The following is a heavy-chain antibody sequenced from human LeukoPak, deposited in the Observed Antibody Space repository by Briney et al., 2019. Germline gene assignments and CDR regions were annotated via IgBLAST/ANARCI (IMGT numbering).Heavy chain of an antibody. CDR2: INHSGST. D-gene: IGHD6-19*01. Sequence: SETLSLTCAVYGGSFSGYYWSWIRQPPGKGLEWIGEINHSGSTNYNPSLKSRVTISVDTSKNQFSLKLSSVTAADTAVYYCARFSSGWYPAWYFDLWGRGTLVTVSS. CDR1: GGSFSGYY. CDR3: ARFSSGWYPAWYFDL. V-gene: IGHV4-34*01. J-gene: IGHJ2*01.